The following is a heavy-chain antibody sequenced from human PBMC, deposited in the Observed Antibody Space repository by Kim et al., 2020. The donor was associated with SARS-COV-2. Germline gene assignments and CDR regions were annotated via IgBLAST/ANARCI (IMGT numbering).Heavy chain of an antibody. D-gene: IGHD3-22*01. Sequence: KGRFTFSRDDSKNTLYLQMNSLKTEDTAVYYCTTDPYYYDSSGYSYYFDYWGQGTLVTVSS. J-gene: IGHJ4*02. V-gene: IGHV3-15*01. CDR3: TTDPYYYDSSGYSYYFDY.